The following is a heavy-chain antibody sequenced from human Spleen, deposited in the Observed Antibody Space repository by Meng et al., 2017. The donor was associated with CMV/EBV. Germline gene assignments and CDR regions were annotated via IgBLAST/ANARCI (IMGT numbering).Heavy chain of an antibody. CDR3: AIWDCSTPSCYGYYYFGLDT. Sequence: ASVKVSFKASGYNLNSYGIIWVRQAPGQGLEWMGWNSAYYGTTHDAEKLQGRVTMTIDTSSTTAYMELRSLTSDDTAVYYCAIWDCSTPSCYGYYYFGLDTWGQGTTVTVSS. J-gene: IGHJ6*02. CDR1: GYNLNSYG. CDR2: NSAYYGTT. V-gene: IGHV1-18*01. D-gene: IGHD2-2*01.